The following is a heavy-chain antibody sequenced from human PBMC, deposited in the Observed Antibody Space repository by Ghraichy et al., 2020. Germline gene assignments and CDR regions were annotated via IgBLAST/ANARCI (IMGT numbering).Heavy chain of an antibody. CDR3: ARHRGTQYDYYGMAV. V-gene: IGHV3-23*01. CDR2: ITGSGGGT. Sequence: GESLNISCAASGFTFSNYAMSWVRQAPGKGLEWVSGITGSGGGTTQADSVKGRFTISRDNSKNTLYLQMNSLRAEDTAVYYCARHRGTQYDYYGMAVWAQGTTVTVSS. J-gene: IGHJ6*02. D-gene: IGHD3-10*01. CDR1: GFTFSNYA.